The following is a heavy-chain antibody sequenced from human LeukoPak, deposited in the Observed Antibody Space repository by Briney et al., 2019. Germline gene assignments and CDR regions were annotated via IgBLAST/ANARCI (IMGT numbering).Heavy chain of an antibody. CDR3: ASCSGSPQAFDY. V-gene: IGHV4-39*07. CDR2: IYYSGST. J-gene: IGHJ4*02. CDR1: GDSISNSNSY. D-gene: IGHD3-10*02. Sequence: SETLSLTCTVSGDSISNSNSYWGWIRQPPGKGLEWIGSIYYSGSTYYNPSLKSRVAISVDTSQNQFSLKLSSVTAADTAVYYCASCSGSPQAFDYWGQGTLVTVSS.